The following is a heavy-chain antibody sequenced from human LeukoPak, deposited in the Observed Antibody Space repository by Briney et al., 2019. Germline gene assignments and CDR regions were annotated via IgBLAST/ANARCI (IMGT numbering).Heavy chain of an antibody. J-gene: IGHJ4*02. D-gene: IGHD1-1*01. CDR2: IYYSGST. CDR1: GGSISSGGYS. Sequence: SQTLSLTCAVSGGSISSGGYSWSWIRQPPGKGLEWIGYIYYSGSTYYNPSLKSRVTISVDTSKNQFSLKLSSVTAADTAVYYCARDPGTTGDYWGQGTLVTVSS. V-gene: IGHV4-30-4*07. CDR3: ARDPGTTGDY.